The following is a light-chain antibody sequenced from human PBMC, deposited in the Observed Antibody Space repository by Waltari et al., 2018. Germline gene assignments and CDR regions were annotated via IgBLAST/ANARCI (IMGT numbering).Light chain of an antibody. CDR1: SSDVGGYNY. Sequence: QSALTHPASVSGSPGQSITSPCTGTSSDVGGYNYVSWYQQHPGKAPKLMIYEVSNRPSGVSNRFSGSKSGNTASLTISGLQAEDEADYYCSSYTSSSTLEFGGGTKLTVL. J-gene: IGLJ2*01. CDR2: EVS. V-gene: IGLV2-14*01. CDR3: SSYTSSSTLE.